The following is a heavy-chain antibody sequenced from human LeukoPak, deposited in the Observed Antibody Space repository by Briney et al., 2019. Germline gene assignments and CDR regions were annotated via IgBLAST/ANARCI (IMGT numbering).Heavy chain of an antibody. V-gene: IGHV1-18*01. CDR1: GYTFTSFA. Sequence: ASVKVSCKAAGYTFTSFAISWVRQAPGQGLEWMGWISAYNGNTNYAQKLQGRVTMTTDTSTSTAYMELRSLRSDDTAVYYCARAPTTVTYNWFDPWGQGTLVTVSS. CDR2: ISAYNGNT. CDR3: ARAPTTVTYNWFDP. J-gene: IGHJ5*02. D-gene: IGHD4-11*01.